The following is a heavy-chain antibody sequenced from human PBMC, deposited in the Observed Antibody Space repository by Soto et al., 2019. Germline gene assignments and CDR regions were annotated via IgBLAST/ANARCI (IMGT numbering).Heavy chain of an antibody. J-gene: IGHJ3*02. CDR1: GFTFSSYA. V-gene: IGHV3-23*01. D-gene: IGHD4-17*01. Sequence: EVQLLESGGGLVQPGGSLRLSCAASGFTFSSYAMSWVRQAPGKGLEWVSAISGSGGSTYYADSVKGRFTISRDNSKNTLYLQMNSLRADDTAVYYGAKGSRVYGRGDAFDIWGQGTMVTVSS. CDR3: AKGSRVYGRGDAFDI. CDR2: ISGSGGST.